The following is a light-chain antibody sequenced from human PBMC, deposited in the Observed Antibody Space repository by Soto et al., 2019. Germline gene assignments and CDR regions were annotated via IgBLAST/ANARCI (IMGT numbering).Light chain of an antibody. Sequence: EIVLTQSPGTLSLSPCEEATLSCRASQTVTTRYLAWYQQKLGQAPRLLIYGASTRAPGIPARFSGSGSGTEFTLVISSLQSEDIAVYYCQDYDDWPTWTFGQGTKVDIK. J-gene: IGKJ1*01. CDR1: QTVTTRY. V-gene: IGKV3-15*01. CDR2: GAS. CDR3: QDYDDWPTWT.